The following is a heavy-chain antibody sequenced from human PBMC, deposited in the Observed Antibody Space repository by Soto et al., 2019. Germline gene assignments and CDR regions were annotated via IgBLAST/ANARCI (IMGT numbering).Heavy chain of an antibody. CDR3: ARVTGYYLYYYYGMDV. D-gene: IGHD3-9*01. Sequence: GGSLRLSCAASGFTFSSYEMNWVRQAPGKGLEWVSYISSSGSTIYYADSVKGRFTISRDNAKNSLYLQMNSLRAEDTAVYYCARVTGYYLYYYYGMDVWGQGTTVTVSS. J-gene: IGHJ6*02. CDR1: GFTFSSYE. V-gene: IGHV3-48*03. CDR2: ISSSGSTI.